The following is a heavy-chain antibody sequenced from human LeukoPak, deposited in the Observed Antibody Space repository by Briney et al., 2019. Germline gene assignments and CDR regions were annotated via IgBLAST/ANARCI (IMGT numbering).Heavy chain of an antibody. V-gene: IGHV1-69*04. CDR3: AREARGQWLVDY. J-gene: IGHJ4*02. CDR1: GGTFSSNA. Sequence: ASVKVSCKTSGGTFSSNAISWVRQAPGQGLEWMGRIIPILGIANYAQKFQGRVTITADKSTSTAYMELSSLRSEDTAVYYCAREARGQWLVDYWGQGTLVTVSS. D-gene: IGHD6-19*01. CDR2: IIPILGIA.